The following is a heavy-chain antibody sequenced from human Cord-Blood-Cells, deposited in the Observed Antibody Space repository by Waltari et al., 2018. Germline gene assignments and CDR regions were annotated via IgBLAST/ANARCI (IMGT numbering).Heavy chain of an antibody. V-gene: IGHV1-2*04. J-gene: IGHJ6*02. CDR3: ARGYYDILTGYYSFMDV. CDR2: INPNSGGT. CDR1: GYTFTGDY. Sequence: QVQLVQSGAEVKKPGASVKVSCKASGYTFTGDYMHWVRQAPGQGLEWMGWINPNSGGTNYAQKFQGWVTMTRDTSISTAYMELSRLRSDDTAVYYCARGYYDILTGYYSFMDVWGQGTTVTVSS. D-gene: IGHD3-9*01.